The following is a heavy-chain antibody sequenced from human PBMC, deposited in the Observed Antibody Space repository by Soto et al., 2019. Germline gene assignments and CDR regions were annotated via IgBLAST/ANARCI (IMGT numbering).Heavy chain of an antibody. D-gene: IGHD3-10*01. Sequence: TLSLTCTVSGGSISSGDYYWSWIRQPPGKGLEWIGYIYYTGSTYYNPSLKSRVTISVDTSKNQFSLNLRSVTAADTAVYYCARATITMVRGILYYYGMDVWGQGTTVTVSS. V-gene: IGHV4-30-4*01. CDR3: ARATITMVRGILYYYGMDV. CDR1: GGSISSGDYY. J-gene: IGHJ6*02. CDR2: IYYTGST.